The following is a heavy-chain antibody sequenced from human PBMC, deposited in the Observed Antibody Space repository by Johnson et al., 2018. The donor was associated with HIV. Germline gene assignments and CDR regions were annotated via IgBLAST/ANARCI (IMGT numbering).Heavy chain of an antibody. V-gene: IGHV3-30*03. J-gene: IGHJ3*02. D-gene: IGHD2-21*02. Sequence: QVQLVESGGGLVQPGGSLRLSCAASGFTFSSYDMHWVRQATGKGLEWVAVISYHGSDKIYADSVKGRFTVSRDNSKNTLDLQMSSLRPDDTAMYYCARVTAYNSFDIWGQGTMVTVSS. CDR1: GFTFSSYD. CDR2: ISYHGSDK. CDR3: ARVTAYNSFDI.